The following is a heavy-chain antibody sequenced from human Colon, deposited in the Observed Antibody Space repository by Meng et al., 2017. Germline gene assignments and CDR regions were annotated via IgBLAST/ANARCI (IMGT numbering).Heavy chain of an antibody. CDR3: ARKAAVANNWFDP. Sequence: GELVQVGAEVKKPGASVKVSCKASGYTFTSYAIHWVRQAPGQRLEWMGSINAGYGNTDYSQRFQGRVTITRDTSASTVYMELNSLTSEDTAMYFCARKAAVANNWFDPWGQGTLVTVSS. CDR2: INAGYGNT. J-gene: IGHJ5*02. CDR1: GYTFTSYA. V-gene: IGHV1-3*01. D-gene: IGHD6-19*01.